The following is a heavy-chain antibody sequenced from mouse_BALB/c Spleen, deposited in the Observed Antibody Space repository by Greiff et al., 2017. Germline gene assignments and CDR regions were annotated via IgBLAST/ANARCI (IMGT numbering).Heavy chain of an antibody. Sequence: EVMLVESGGGLVKPGGSLKLSCAASGFAFSSYDMSWVRQTPEKRLEWVAYISSGGGSTYYPDTVKGRFTISRDNAKNTLYLQMRSLKSEDTAMYYCARRGSSYYRYLAYWGQGTLVTVSA. CDR3: ARRGSSYYRYLAY. D-gene: IGHD2-14*01. V-gene: IGHV5-12-1*01. J-gene: IGHJ3*01. CDR2: ISSGGGST. CDR1: GFAFSSYD.